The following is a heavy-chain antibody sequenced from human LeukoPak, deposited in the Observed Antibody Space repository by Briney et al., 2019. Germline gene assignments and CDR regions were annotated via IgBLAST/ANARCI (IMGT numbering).Heavy chain of an antibody. D-gene: IGHD2-15*01. CDR3: ARDFTVVAAAYFDY. J-gene: IGHJ4*02. Sequence: PSGTLSLTCAVSGGSISSSNWWSWVRQPPGKGLVWVSRINSDGSSTSYADSVKGRFTISRDNAKNTLYLQMNSLRAEDTAVYYCARDFTVVAAAYFDYWGQGTLVTVSS. CDR1: GGSISSSNW. V-gene: IGHV3-74*01. CDR2: INSDGSST.